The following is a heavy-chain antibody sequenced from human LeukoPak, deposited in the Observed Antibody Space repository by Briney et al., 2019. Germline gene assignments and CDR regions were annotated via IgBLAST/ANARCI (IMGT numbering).Heavy chain of an antibody. Sequence: ASVKVSCKASGYTFISYGISWVRQAPGQGLEWMGWISPYNGDTNYAQKFQGRVIMTTDTSTSTAYMELRSLRSDDTAVYYCARGSGSRSYYDVLYYYYMDVWGKGTTVTVSS. CDR1: GYTFISYG. D-gene: IGHD3-10*01. V-gene: IGHV1-18*01. CDR2: ISPYNGDT. J-gene: IGHJ6*03. CDR3: ARGSGSRSYYDVLYYYYMDV.